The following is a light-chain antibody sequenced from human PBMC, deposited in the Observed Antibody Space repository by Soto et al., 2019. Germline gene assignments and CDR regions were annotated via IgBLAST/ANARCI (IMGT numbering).Light chain of an antibody. Sequence: IQITQFPSSVSSSIGDRVTISFRASQSIYNWLVWYQQKQGKAPKRLIYDASSLQSGVPSRFSGSGSWRYLALTVSSLQPEDSPTYYCQQADSFLLTVGGGTKVDIK. V-gene: IGKV1-12*01. CDR1: QSIYNW. CDR2: DAS. CDR3: QQADSFLLT. J-gene: IGKJ4*01.